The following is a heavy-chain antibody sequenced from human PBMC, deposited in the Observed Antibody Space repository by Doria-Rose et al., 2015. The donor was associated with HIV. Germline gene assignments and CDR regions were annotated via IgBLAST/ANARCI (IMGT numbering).Heavy chain of an antibody. V-gene: IGHV2-26*01. Sequence: QESGPVLVKPTETLTLTCTVSGVSLSSPGMGVSWIRQPPGKALEWLADIFSDDERSYPTSLKSRHTISRGTSKSQVVLTMTDMDPVDTATYYCARIKSSRWYHKYYFDFWGQGTLVIVSA. CDR3: ARIKSSRWYHKYYFDF. CDR2: IFSDDER. D-gene: IGHD6-13*01. CDR1: GVSLSSPGMG. J-gene: IGHJ4*02.